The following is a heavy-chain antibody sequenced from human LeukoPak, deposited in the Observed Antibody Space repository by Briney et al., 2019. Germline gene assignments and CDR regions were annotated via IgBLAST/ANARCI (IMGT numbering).Heavy chain of an antibody. CDR2: ISGSGGST. D-gene: IGHD6-19*01. J-gene: IGHJ3*02. CDR1: GFTFSSYA. V-gene: IGHV3-23*01. CDR3: AKTGLCSSGSDEAFDI. Sequence: GSLRLSCAASGFTFSSYAMSWVRQAPGKGLEWVSAISGSGGSTYYADSVKGRFTISRDNSKNTLYLQMNSLRAEDTAVYYCAKTGLCSSGSDEAFDIWGQGTMVTVSS.